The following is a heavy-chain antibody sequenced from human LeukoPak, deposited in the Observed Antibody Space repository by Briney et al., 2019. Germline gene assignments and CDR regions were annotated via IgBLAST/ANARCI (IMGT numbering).Heavy chain of an antibody. V-gene: IGHV4-4*07. D-gene: IGHD6-13*01. CDR2: IYTGGST. CDR3: AKGIAAAGLDH. J-gene: IGHJ4*02. Sequence: SETLSLTCTVSGGSISSYYWSWIRQPAGKGLEWIGRIYTGGSTNYNPSLKSRVTISVDKSKNQFSLKLSSVTAADTAVYYCAKGIAAAGLDHWGQGTLVTVSS. CDR1: GGSISSYY.